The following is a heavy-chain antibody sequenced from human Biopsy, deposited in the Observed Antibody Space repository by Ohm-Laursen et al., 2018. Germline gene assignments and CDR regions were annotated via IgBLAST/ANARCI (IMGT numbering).Heavy chain of an antibody. D-gene: IGHD2-15*01. CDR2: TITILRTT. J-gene: IGHJ4*02. Sequence: SVKASCKTSTGTFDSYGVTWVRQAPGQGLEWMGRTITILRTTTYAPKFQGRVTFTADKSSSTAYLELSSLTSEDTAMFYCAREAIGYQLPCDDWGQGTLVTVSS. CDR3: AREAIGYQLPCDD. V-gene: IGHV1-69*04. CDR1: TGTFDSYG.